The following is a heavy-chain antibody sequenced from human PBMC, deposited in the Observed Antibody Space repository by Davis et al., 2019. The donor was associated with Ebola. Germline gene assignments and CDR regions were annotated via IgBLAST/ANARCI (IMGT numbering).Heavy chain of an antibody. Sequence: SVTVSCMASVCTFSSYAISWVRQAPGQGLEWMGGIIPIFGTANYAQKFQGRVTITADKSTSTAYMELSSLRSEDTAVYYCARVPEADFWSGYYSDWGQGTLVTVSS. CDR3: ARVPEADFWSGYYSD. V-gene: IGHV1-69*06. J-gene: IGHJ4*02. CDR2: IIPIFGTA. D-gene: IGHD3-3*01. CDR1: VCTFSSYA.